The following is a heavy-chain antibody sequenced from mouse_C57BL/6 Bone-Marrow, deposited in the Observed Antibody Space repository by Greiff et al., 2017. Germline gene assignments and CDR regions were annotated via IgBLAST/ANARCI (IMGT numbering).Heavy chain of an antibody. CDR1: GFTFSDYG. CDR3: ARIYPGFAY. Sequence: EVQLVESGGGLVKPGGSLKLSCAASGFTFSDYGMHWVRQAPEKGLEWVAYISSGSSTIYYAGTVKGRFTISRDNAKNTLFLQMTSLRSEDTAMYYCARIYPGFAYWGQVTLVTVSA. J-gene: IGHJ3*01. D-gene: IGHD2-1*01. CDR2: ISSGSSTI. V-gene: IGHV5-17*01.